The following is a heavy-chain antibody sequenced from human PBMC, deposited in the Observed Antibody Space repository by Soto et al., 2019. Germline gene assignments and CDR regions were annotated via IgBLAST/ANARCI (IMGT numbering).Heavy chain of an antibody. CDR3: ARGPGSGLHLGELSFLAYYFDY. Sequence: SETLSLTCAVYGGSFSGYYWSWIRQPPGKGLEWIGEINHSGSTNYNPSLKSRVTISVDTSKNQFSLKLSSVTAADTAVYYCARGPGSGLHLGELSFLAYYFDYWGQGTLVTVSS. CDR1: GGSFSGYY. V-gene: IGHV4-34*01. CDR2: INHSGST. D-gene: IGHD3-16*02. J-gene: IGHJ4*02.